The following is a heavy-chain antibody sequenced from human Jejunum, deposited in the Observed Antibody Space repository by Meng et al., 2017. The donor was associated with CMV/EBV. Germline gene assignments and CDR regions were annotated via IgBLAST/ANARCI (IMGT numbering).Heavy chain of an antibody. V-gene: IGHV4-4*02. Sequence: SINSNNWWSWIRQPPGKGLEWIGEAFHSGGSNYNPSLKSRVTISVDTSKNQFSLKLSSVTAADTAVYYCARRQRLRFLEWLLPVGRGQGTLVTVSS. CDR3: ARRQRLRFLEWLLPVG. CDR2: AFHSGGS. J-gene: IGHJ4*02. CDR1: SINSNNW. D-gene: IGHD3-3*01.